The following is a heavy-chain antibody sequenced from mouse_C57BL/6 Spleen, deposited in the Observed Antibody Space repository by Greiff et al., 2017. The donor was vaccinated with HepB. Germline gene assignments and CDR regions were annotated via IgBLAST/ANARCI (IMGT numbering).Heavy chain of an antibody. CDR3: AREGASNWDYAMDY. CDR1: GYAFSSSW. V-gene: IGHV1-82*01. Sequence: QVQLKESGPELVKPGASVKISCKASGYAFSSSWMNWVKQRPGKGLEWIGRIYPGDGDTNYNGKFKGKATLTADKSSSTAYMQLSSLTSEDSAVYFCAREGASNWDYAMDYWGQGTSVTVSS. D-gene: IGHD4-1*01. J-gene: IGHJ4*01. CDR2: IYPGDGDT.